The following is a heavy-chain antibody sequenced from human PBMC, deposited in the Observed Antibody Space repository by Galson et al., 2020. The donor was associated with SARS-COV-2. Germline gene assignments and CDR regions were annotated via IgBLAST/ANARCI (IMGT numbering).Heavy chain of an antibody. Sequence: SETLSLTCTVSGGSISSYYWSWIRQPPGKGLEWIWYIYYSGSTNYNPSLKSRVTISVDTSKNQFSLKLSSVTAADTAVYYCARGVAGFSGIYYFDYWGQGTLVTVSS. CDR2: IYYSGST. V-gene: IGHV4-59*01. CDR3: ARGVAGFSGIYYFDY. J-gene: IGHJ4*02. CDR1: GGSISSYY. D-gene: IGHD1-26*01.